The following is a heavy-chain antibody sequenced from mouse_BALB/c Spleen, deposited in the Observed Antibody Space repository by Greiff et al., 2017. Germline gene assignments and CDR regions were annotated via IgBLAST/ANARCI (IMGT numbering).Heavy chain of an antibody. Sequence: EVKLMESGPGLVKPSQSLSLTCTVSGFSFTSYYVWYWLRHLPGNKLGWMGFISYSGSTSYNPSFKSRISITRDTSKNQFFLQLNFVTTEDTATYYCARYDYYDYGGAWFAYWGQGTPVTVSA. CDR3: ARYDYYDYGGAWFAY. CDR2: ISYSGST. D-gene: IGHD2-4*01. J-gene: IGHJ3*01. CDR1: GFSFTSYYV. V-gene: IGHV3-2*02.